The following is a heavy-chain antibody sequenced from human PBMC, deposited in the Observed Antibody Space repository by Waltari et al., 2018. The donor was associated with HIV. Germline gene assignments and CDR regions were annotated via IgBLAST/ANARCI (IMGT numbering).Heavy chain of an antibody. D-gene: IGHD6-6*01. CDR3: ARDRGGSSSLVLDS. J-gene: IGHJ4*02. Sequence: QVQLVESGGGVVQPGRSPRLSCPASGLTFKNHGMHGVRQAPGKGLGWVAVIWYDGSNKYYADSVKGRFTISRDNSKNRLYLQMNSLRAEDTAVYYCARDRGGSSSLVLDSWGQGTLVTVSS. CDR1: GLTFKNHG. CDR2: IWYDGSNK. V-gene: IGHV3-33*01.